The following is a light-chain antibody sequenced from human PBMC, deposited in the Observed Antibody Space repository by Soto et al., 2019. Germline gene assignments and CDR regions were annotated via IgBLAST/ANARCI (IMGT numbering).Light chain of an antibody. CDR1: STDVGGYNY. V-gene: IGLV2-11*01. CDR2: DVS. CDR3: CSYAGRDTLYV. Sequence: QSALTQPRSVSGSPGQSVTISCTGTSTDVGGYNYVSWYQQLPGKVPKLMLYDVSKRHSGVPDRFSGSKSGNTASLTISGLQAEDEADYYCCSYAGRDTLYVFGSGTKLTGL. J-gene: IGLJ1*01.